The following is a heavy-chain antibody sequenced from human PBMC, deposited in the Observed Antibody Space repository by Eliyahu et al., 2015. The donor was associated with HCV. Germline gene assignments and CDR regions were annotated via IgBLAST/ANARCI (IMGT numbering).Heavy chain of an antibody. CDR3: AKPGGTARGYFDY. J-gene: IGHJ4*02. Sequence: QVQLVESGGGVVQPGRSLRLSCAASGFTFSSYGMHWVRQAPGKGLEWVAVISYDGSNKYYADSVKGRFTIXRDNSKNTLYLQMNSLRAEDXAVYYCAKPGGTARGYFDYWGQGTLVTVSS. CDR1: GFTFSSYG. D-gene: IGHD2-21*02. CDR2: ISYDGSNK. V-gene: IGHV3-30*18.